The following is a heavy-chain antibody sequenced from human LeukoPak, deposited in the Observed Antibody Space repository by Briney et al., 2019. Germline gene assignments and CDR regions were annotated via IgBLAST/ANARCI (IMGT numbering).Heavy chain of an antibody. CDR3: AREGCSSTSCYPDY. CDR1: GFTFSSYS. Sequence: GGSLRLSCAASGFTFSSYSMNWVRQAPGKGLEWVSSIINSSSYIYYADSVKGRFTISRDNAKNSLYLQMTSLRAEDTAVYYCAREGCSSTSCYPDYWGQGTLVTVSS. CDR2: IINSSSYI. V-gene: IGHV3-21*01. D-gene: IGHD2-2*01. J-gene: IGHJ4*02.